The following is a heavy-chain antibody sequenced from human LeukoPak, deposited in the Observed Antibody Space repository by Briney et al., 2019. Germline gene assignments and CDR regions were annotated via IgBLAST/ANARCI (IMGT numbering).Heavy chain of an antibody. CDR2: IYYSGRT. D-gene: IGHD2-2*01. Sequence: SETLSLTCTVAGGSISSYYWSWIRQPPGKGLEWIGYIYYSGRTNYNPSLKSRVTISVDTSKNQFSLKLSSVTAADTAVYYCARGYQQLSPFDYWGQGTLVTVSS. J-gene: IGHJ4*02. CDR3: ARGYQQLSPFDY. CDR1: GGSISSYY. V-gene: IGHV4-59*12.